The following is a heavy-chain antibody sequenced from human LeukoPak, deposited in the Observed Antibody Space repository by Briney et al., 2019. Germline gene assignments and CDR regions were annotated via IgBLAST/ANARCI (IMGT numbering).Heavy chain of an antibody. CDR3: ASGEETADATFDY. Sequence: ASVKVSCKASGYTFTGYYMHWVRQAPGQGLEWMGWINSNSGGTNYAQKFQGRVTMTRDTSISTAYMELSRLRSDDTAVYYCASGEETADATFDYWGQGTLVTVSS. D-gene: IGHD2-21*02. CDR1: GYTFTGYY. J-gene: IGHJ4*02. CDR2: INSNSGGT. V-gene: IGHV1-2*02.